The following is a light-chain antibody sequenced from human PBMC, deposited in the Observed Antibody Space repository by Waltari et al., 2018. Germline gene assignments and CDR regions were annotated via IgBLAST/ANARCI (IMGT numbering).Light chain of an antibody. CDR2: GAS. Sequence: EIMLTQSPGTLSLSPGERATLSCRTSQSIGRSLAWYQQKPGQAPRLLIYGASSMATDIPDRFSGSGSGTDFSLTINTLEPEDCALYYCQHYVRLPVTFGQGTKVEIK. CDR3: QHYVRLPVT. J-gene: IGKJ1*01. V-gene: IGKV3-20*01. CDR1: QSIGRS.